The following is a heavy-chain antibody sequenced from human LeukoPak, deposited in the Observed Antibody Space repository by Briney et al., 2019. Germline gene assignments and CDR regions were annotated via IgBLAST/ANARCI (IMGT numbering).Heavy chain of an antibody. Sequence: SETLSLTCTVSGGSISSYYWSWIRQPPGKGLEWIGYIYYSGSTNYNPSLKSRVTISVDTSKNQFSLKLTSVTAADTAVYYCARGEPLFDYWGQGTLVTVSS. J-gene: IGHJ4*02. V-gene: IGHV4-59*01. CDR2: IYYSGST. CDR3: ARGEPLFDY. D-gene: IGHD1-26*01. CDR1: GGSISSYY.